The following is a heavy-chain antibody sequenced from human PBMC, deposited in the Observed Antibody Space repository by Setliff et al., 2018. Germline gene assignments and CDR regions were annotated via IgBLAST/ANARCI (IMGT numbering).Heavy chain of an antibody. D-gene: IGHD6-13*01. J-gene: IGHJ5*02. CDR3: ARSRASGSTIWFDP. V-gene: IGHV2-70*16. CDR1: DVSSSSHY. CDR2: IDWDDDK. Sequence: TLSLTCTVSDVSSSSHYWSWIRQPPGKALEWLARIDWDDDKFHSTSLKTRLTISKVTSKNQVVLTMTNMDPVDTGTYYCARSRASGSTIWFDPWGQGTLVTVS.